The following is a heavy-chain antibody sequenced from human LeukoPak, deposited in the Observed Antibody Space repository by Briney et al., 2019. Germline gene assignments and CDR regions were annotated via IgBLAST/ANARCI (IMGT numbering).Heavy chain of an antibody. CDR3: ARVGSWHNNWFDP. J-gene: IGHJ5*02. V-gene: IGHV1-69*13. CDR2: IIPIFGTG. CDR1: GGTFSSYA. D-gene: IGHD2-21*01. Sequence: HWASVNVSCKASGGTFSSYAISWVRQAPGQGLEWMGGIIPIFGTGNYAQKFQGRVTITADESTSTAYMELSSLRSEDTAVYYCARVGSWHNNWFDPWGQGTLVSVSS.